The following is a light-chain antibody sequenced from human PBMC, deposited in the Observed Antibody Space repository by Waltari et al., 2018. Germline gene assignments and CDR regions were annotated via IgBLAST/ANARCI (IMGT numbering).Light chain of an antibody. CDR2: AAS. J-gene: IGKJ1*01. Sequence: DIQMTQSPSSLSAYVGARVSITCRASQSISNFVGWYQQKSGKAPKILIYAASSVQIQGGVPSRFSGSWSGTDFTLTISGLQPEDVDTYYCQQYFKTPWTFGQRTKVDI. CDR1: QSISNF. V-gene: IGKV1-39*01. CDR3: QQYFKTPWT.